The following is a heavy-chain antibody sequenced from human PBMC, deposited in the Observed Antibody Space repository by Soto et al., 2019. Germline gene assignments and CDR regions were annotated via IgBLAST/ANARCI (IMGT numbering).Heavy chain of an antibody. D-gene: IGHD3-16*02. CDR3: ARIQDYVWGSYPYDV. V-gene: IGHV2-26*01. J-gene: IGHJ4*02. CDR2: IFSNDEK. CDR1: GFSLNDARVG. Sequence: QVALKESGPVLVKPTETLTLTCTVSGFSLNDARVGVSWIRQPPGRALEWLAHIFSNDEKSYSTFLYNRLTISKATSKSQVVLTMTNMGPVDTATYFCARIQDYVWGSYPYDVWGQGSLVTVSS.